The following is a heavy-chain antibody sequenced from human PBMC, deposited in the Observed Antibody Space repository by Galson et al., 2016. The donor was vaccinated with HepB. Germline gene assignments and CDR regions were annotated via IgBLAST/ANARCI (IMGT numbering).Heavy chain of an antibody. CDR2: ISTTGSTT. Sequence: SLRLSCAASGFTISNYVMTWVRQAPGMGLEWVSGISTTGSTTYYADSVKGRFTISRDNSKNTLYLQMSGLRADDTAVYYCAKTPKEGENGGLGNYWGQGILVTVSS. J-gene: IGHJ1*01. CDR3: AKTPKEGENGGLGNY. D-gene: IGHD4-23*01. CDR1: GFTISNYV. V-gene: IGHV3-23*01.